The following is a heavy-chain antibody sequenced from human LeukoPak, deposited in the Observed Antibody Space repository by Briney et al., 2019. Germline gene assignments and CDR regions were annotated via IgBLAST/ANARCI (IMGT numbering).Heavy chain of an antibody. CDR2: IYTNGGT. CDR3: ARARPQFDY. CDR1: GDSISSTH. V-gene: IGHV4-4*07. D-gene: IGHD5-24*01. J-gene: IGHJ4*02. Sequence: SETLSLTCTVSGDSISSTHWSWIRQPAGKGLEWIGRIYTNGGTDYNPPLKSRVTISRDTSKNQFSLQLTSVTAADTAVYYCARARPQFDYWGQGTLVTVSS.